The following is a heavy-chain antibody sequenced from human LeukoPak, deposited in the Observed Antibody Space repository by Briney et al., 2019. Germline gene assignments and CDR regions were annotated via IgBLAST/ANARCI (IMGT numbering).Heavy chain of an antibody. CDR2: IKQDGSEK. V-gene: IGHV3-7*01. Sequence: GRSLRLSCAASGFTVSSNYMSWVCQAPGKGLEWVANIKQDGSEKYYVDSVKGRFTISRDNAKNSLYLQMNSLRAEDTAVYYCARDVYNMGDYWGQGTLVTVSS. J-gene: IGHJ4*02. CDR3: ARDVYNMGDY. D-gene: IGHD1-1*01. CDR1: GFTVSSNY.